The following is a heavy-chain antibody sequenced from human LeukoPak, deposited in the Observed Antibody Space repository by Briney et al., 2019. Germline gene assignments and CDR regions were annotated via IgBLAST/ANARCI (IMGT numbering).Heavy chain of an antibody. V-gene: IGHV1-2*02. J-gene: IGHJ4*02. CDR2: IIPNSGGT. D-gene: IGHD5-12*01. Sequence: ASVKVSWKASGYTFTDYYMHWVRQAPGQGLEWMGWIIPNSGGTNYAQKFQGRVTMTRDTSITTAYMELSRLRSDDTAVYYCARGGYSDYDSNYWGQGTLVTVSS. CDR1: GYTFTDYY. CDR3: ARGGYSDYDSNY.